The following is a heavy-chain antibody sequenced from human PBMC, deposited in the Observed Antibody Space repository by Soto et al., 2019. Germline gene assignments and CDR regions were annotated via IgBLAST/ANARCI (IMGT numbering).Heavy chain of an antibody. CDR2: IIPHSGET. Sequence: QVQLVQSGAEVKRPGASVKVSCKASGYSFTGYYMHWVRQAPGQGLEWMGWIIPHSGETNYAEKFEGRITVTADKSTNTVYLELSRLGPDDSAVYFCTRDERQSCGNLGCYHFDYWGQGTLVTVSS. CDR1: GYSFTGYY. V-gene: IGHV1-2*02. D-gene: IGHD2-15*01. CDR3: TRDERQSCGNLGCYHFDY. J-gene: IGHJ4*02.